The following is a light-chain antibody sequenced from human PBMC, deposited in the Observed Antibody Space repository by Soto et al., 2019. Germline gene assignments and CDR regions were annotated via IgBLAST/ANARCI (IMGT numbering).Light chain of an antibody. CDR2: KAY. Sequence: DIQMTQSPSTLSASVGDRVTITCRASQSVSTWLAWYQQKPGKVPKLLIYKAYSLESVVPSRFSGRGSGTEFTLTISSRQPDDFATYYGQQYLSNPLTFGVGTKVEMK. CDR1: QSVSTW. CDR3: QQYLSNPLT. J-gene: IGKJ4*01. V-gene: IGKV1-5*03.